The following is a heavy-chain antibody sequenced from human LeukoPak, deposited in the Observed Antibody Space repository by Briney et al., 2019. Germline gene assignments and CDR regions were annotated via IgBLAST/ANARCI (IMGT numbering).Heavy chain of an antibody. CDR3: AKVTVVGATGYYFDY. V-gene: IGHV3-23*01. D-gene: IGHD1-26*01. CDR2: FSGSGVST. CDR1: GFTFSSSA. Sequence: GGSLRLSCAASGFTFSSSAMSWVRQAPGKGLEWVSGFSGSGVSTYYADSVKGRFTISRDNPKNTLYLQMNSLRAEDTAVYYCAKVTVVGATGYYFDYWGQGTLVSVSS. J-gene: IGHJ4*02.